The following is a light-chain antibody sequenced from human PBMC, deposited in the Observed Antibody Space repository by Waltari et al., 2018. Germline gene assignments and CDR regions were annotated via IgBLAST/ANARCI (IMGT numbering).Light chain of an antibody. V-gene: IGKV4-1*01. CDR2: WAS. Sequence: DIVMTQYPDSLTVSLGERATIYCKSSQSLFHSPNNNNDLAWYQQKPGQPPTLLTYWASTRESGVPDRFSGGGSGTDFTLTITNVQAEDVALYYCQHYYTPPYTFGQGTRLEIK. J-gene: IGKJ2*01. CDR3: QHYYTPPYT. CDR1: QSLFHSPNNNND.